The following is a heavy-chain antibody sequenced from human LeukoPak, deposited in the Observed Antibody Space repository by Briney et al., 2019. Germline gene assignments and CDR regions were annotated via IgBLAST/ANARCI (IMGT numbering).Heavy chain of an antibody. CDR3: ARVRNFVDRAMAPPDY. D-gene: IGHD5-18*01. Sequence: SVKVSCKASGGTFSSYAISWVRQAPGQGLEWMGGIIPIFGTANYAQKFQGRVTITADESTSTAYMELSSLRSEDTAVYYCARVRNFVDRAMAPPDYWGQGTLVTVSS. V-gene: IGHV1-69*13. CDR2: IIPIFGTA. J-gene: IGHJ4*02. CDR1: GGTFSSYA.